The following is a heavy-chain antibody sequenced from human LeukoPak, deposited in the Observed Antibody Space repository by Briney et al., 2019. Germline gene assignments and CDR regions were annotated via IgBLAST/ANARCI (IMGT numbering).Heavy chain of an antibody. J-gene: IGHJ3*02. V-gene: IGHV1-2*02. CDR3: ARGRGSYYSFGLRGAFDI. CDR1: GYTFTGYY. Sequence: ASVKVSCKTSGYTFTGYYMHWVRQAPGQGLEWMGWINPNSGGTNYAQKFQGRVTMTRDTSISTAYMELSRLRSDDTAVYYCARGRGSYYSFGLRGAFDIWGQETMVTVSS. D-gene: IGHD1-26*01. CDR2: INPNSGGT.